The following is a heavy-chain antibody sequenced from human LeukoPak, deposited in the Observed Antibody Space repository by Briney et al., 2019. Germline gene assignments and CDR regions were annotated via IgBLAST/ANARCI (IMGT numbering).Heavy chain of an antibody. CDR1: GFSLSSYS. V-gene: IGHV3-48*01. CDR3: ARGASYGSGSHYYFDY. J-gene: IGHJ4*02. Sequence: GGSLRLSCAASGFSLSSYSMNWARQAPGKGLEWISYISSSGNPINYADSVEGRFTISRDSAKNSLYLQMNSLRAEDTAIYYCARGASYGSGSHYYFDYWGQGTLVTVSS. CDR2: ISSSGNPI. D-gene: IGHD3-10*01.